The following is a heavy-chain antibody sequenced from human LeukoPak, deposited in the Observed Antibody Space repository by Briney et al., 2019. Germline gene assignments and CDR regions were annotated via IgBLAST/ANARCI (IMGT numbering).Heavy chain of an antibody. Sequence: PGGSLRLSCAASGFTFDDYAMHWVRQAPGKGLEWVSGISWNSGSIGYADSVKGRFTISRDNAKNSLYLQMNSLRAEDTAVYYCARETVDDYGEPSSFDYWGQGTLVTVSS. V-gene: IGHV3-9*01. D-gene: IGHD4-17*01. J-gene: IGHJ4*02. CDR3: ARETVDDYGEPSSFDY. CDR1: GFTFDDYA. CDR2: ISWNSGSI.